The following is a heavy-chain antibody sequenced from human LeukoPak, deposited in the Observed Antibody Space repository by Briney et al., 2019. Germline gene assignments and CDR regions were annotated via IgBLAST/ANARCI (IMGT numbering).Heavy chain of an antibody. CDR3: AKGYGLGQNQNYYYYMDV. Sequence: GASLRLSCAASGFTFSSYGMHWVRQAPGKGLEWVAFIRYDGSNKYYADSVKGRFTISRDNSKNTLYLQMNSLRAEDTAVYYCAKGYGLGQNQNYYYYMDVWGKGTTVTVSS. V-gene: IGHV3-30*02. CDR1: GFTFSSYG. D-gene: IGHD3-10*01. J-gene: IGHJ6*03. CDR2: IRYDGSNK.